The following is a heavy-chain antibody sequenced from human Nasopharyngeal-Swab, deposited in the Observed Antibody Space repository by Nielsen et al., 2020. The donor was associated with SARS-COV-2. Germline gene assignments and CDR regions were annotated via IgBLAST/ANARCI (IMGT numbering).Heavy chain of an antibody. CDR3: TRGRRPDANTLYVYMDV. V-gene: IGHV3-49*04. CDR2: IRSTPYGATT. Sequence: GESLKISCAASGFAFGSYAMNWVRQAPGKGLEWVSFIRSTPYGATTEYAASVKGRFTFSRDDSKSVVYLQMNSLETEDTAVYYCTRGRRPDANTLYVYMDVWGKGTTVTVSS. J-gene: IGHJ6*03. D-gene: IGHD1-14*01. CDR1: GFAFGSYA.